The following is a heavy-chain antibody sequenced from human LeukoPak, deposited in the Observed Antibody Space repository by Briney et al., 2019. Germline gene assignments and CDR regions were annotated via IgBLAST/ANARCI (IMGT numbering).Heavy chain of an antibody. CDR2: IYYSGSA. CDR1: GGSISSYY. D-gene: IGHD6-13*01. J-gene: IGHJ4*02. V-gene: IGHV4-59*08. CDR3: ARMASSSSWSLFDY. Sequence: PSETLSLTCTVSGGSISSYYWGWIRQPPGKGLEWIGYIYYSGSANYNPSLKSRVTISVDTSKNQFSLKLSSVTAADTAVYYCARMASSSSWSLFDYWGQGTLVTVSS.